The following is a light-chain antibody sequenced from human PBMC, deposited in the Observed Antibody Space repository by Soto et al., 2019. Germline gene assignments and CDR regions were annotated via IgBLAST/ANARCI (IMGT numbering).Light chain of an antibody. CDR1: QSVSGN. CDR3: QQSNNWPPA. CDR2: GAS. Sequence: EIVMTQSPATLSVSPGERATLSCRASQSVSGNLAWYQQKPGQAPRLLIYGASTRATGIPARFSGSGAGTEFTLTISSLQSEDFAVYYCQQSNNWPPAFGQGNKVDIK. J-gene: IGKJ1*01. V-gene: IGKV3-15*01.